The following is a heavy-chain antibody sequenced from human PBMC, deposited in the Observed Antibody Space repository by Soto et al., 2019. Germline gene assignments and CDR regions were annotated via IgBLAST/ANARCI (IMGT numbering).Heavy chain of an antibody. CDR1: GYTFTSYA. CDR3: AREDYDFWSGSRSDEDLTPFIDY. J-gene: IGHJ4*02. Sequence: RASVKVSCKASGYTFTSYAMHWVRQAPGQRLEWMGWINAGNGNTKYSQKFQGRVTITRDTSASTAYMELSSLRSEDTAVYYCAREDYDFWSGSRSDEDLTPFIDYWGQGTLVTVSS. CDR2: INAGNGNT. D-gene: IGHD3-3*01. V-gene: IGHV1-3*01.